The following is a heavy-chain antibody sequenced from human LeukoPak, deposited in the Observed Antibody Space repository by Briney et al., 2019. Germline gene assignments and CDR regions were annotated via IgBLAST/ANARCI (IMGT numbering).Heavy chain of an antibody. CDR1: GFTFSRYW. CDR2: ISTDGSST. V-gene: IGHV3-74*01. Sequence: GGSLRLSCAASGFTFSRYWMHWLRQAPGKGLVWVSRISTDGSSTTYADSVKGRFSISRDNGRNTLYLQMYSLRAEDTAVYYCASYLTSIPSGMDVWGQGTTVTVSS. D-gene: IGHD2/OR15-2a*01. CDR3: ASYLTSIPSGMDV. J-gene: IGHJ6*02.